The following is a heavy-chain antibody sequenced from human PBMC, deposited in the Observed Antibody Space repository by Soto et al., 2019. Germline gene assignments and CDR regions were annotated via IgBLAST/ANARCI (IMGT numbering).Heavy chain of an antibody. J-gene: IGHJ6*02. CDR3: ARPGSGYDVLTGQYFYYFHAVDV. V-gene: IGHV3-30*04. D-gene: IGHD3-9*01. CDR1: GFLFNTYA. Sequence: GGSLRLSCTVSGFLFNTYAMHWVRQAPGKGLEWVAVISYDARNTYYADSVKGRFTISRDNSKNALYLQMNSLRPEDTAVYYCARPGSGYDVLTGQYFYYFHAVDVWGQGTTVTVSS. CDR2: ISYDARNT.